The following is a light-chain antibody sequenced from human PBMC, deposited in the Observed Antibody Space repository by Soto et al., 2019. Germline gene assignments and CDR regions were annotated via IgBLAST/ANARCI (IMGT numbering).Light chain of an antibody. CDR3: SSHTLSRALQV. V-gene: IGLV2-14*01. CDR1: ISDFVVYNY. CDR2: GVS. J-gene: IGLJ1*01. Sequence: QSVLTQPASVSGSPGQSITISCSGTISDFVVYNYVSWYQQHPGKAPKLMLYGVSKRPSGVSNRFSGSKSGNTASLTISGLQAEDEADYYCSSHTLSRALQVFGTVTKLTVL.